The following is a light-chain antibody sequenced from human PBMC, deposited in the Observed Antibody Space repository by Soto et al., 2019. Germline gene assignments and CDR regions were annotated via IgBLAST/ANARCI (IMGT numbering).Light chain of an antibody. Sequence: EIVLTQSPDTLSLSPGERATLSCRASQTVTSGYLAWYQQKPGQAPRLLIYGASSRATGIPGRFSGSGSGTDFTLTISRLEPEDFAVYYRQQYGSSPWTFGQGTKVDIK. CDR2: GAS. V-gene: IGKV3-20*01. CDR1: QTVTSGY. CDR3: QQYGSSPWT. J-gene: IGKJ1*01.